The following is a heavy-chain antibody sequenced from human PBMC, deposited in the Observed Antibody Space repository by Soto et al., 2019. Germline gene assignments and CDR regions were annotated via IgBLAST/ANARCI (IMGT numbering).Heavy chain of an antibody. CDR1: GGSTSGYY. Sequence: PSETLSLTCTVSGGSTSGYYWSWIRQFPGQGLEWIGYIYYSGSTNYNPSLKSRVTISVDRCKNQFSLKLSSVTAGDTALYFCARVQSGSYAPYFFDYWGQGALVTVAS. CDR2: IYYSGST. J-gene: IGHJ4*02. D-gene: IGHD1-26*01. V-gene: IGHV4-59*01. CDR3: ARVQSGSYAPYFFDY.